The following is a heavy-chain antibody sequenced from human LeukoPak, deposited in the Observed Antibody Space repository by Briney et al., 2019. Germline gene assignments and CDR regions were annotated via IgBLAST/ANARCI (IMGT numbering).Heavy chain of an antibody. V-gene: IGHV1-46*01. CDR1: GYPLSSYY. D-gene: IGHD3-10*01. CDR3: ARDKEFTFTPDGRFDP. CDR2: FNPSDGSA. Sequence: GASVKVSCKASGYPLSSYYMHWVRQAPGQGLEWMGIFNPSDGSANYAQRFQGRVTMTRDTSTSTVYMELSRLRSEDTAVYYCARDKEFTFTPDGRFDPWGQGTLVTVSS. J-gene: IGHJ5*02.